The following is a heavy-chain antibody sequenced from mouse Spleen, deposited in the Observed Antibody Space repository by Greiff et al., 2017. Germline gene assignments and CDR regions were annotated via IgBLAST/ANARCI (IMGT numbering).Heavy chain of an antibody. V-gene: IGHV1-69*01. Sequence: VKLQQPGAELVMPGASVKLSCKASGYTFTSYWMHWVKQRPGQGLEWIGEIDPSDSYTNYNQKFKGKATLTVDKSSSTAYMQLSSLTSEDSAVYYCARLTYGRINYWGQGTTLTVSS. D-gene: IGHD2-10*02. CDR1: GYTFTSYW. CDR3: ARLTYGRINY. J-gene: IGHJ2*01. CDR2: IDPSDSYT.